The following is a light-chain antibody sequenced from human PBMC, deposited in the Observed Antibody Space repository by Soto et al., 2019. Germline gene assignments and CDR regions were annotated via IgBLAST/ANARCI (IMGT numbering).Light chain of an antibody. V-gene: IGLV2-14*03. CDR1: SSDVGGYNY. CDR3: SSYTSSSSVI. Sequence: QSVLTQPASVSGSPGQSITISCTGTSSDVGGYNYVSWCQQHPGKAPKLMIYDVTNRPSGVSNRFSGSKSGNTASLTISGLQPEDEADYYCSSYTSSSSVIFGGGTKLTVL. CDR2: DVT. J-gene: IGLJ2*01.